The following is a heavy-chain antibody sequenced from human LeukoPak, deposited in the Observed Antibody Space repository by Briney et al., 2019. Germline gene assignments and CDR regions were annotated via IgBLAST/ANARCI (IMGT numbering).Heavy chain of an antibody. J-gene: IGHJ4*02. D-gene: IGHD2-21*02. V-gene: IGHV3-7*01. CDR3: ARDVGDL. CDR1: GFTFSTYW. CDR2: INQGGSEK. Sequence: PGGSLRLSCAPFGFTFSTYWMGWVRQAPGKGLEWLANINQGGSEKYYVDSVKGRFTISRDNAKNSLFLQMNSLRAEDTAVYYCARDVGDLWGQGTLVTVSS.